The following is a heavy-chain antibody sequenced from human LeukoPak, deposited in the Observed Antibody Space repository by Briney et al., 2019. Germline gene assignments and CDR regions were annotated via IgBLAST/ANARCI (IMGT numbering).Heavy chain of an antibody. CDR1: GGSISSYY. Sequence: SETLSLTCTVSGGSISSYYGSWIRQPPGKGLEWIGYIYYSGSTNYNPSLKSRVTISVDTSKNQFSLKLSSVTAADTAVYYCARVGIVVVPAAMDYYGMDVWGQGTTVTVSS. V-gene: IGHV4-59*01. J-gene: IGHJ6*02. CDR3: ARVGIVVVPAAMDYYGMDV. CDR2: IYYSGST. D-gene: IGHD2-2*01.